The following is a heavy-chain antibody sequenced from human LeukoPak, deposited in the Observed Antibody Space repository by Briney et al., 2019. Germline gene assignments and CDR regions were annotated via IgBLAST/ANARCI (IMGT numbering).Heavy chain of an antibody. D-gene: IGHD2-2*01. V-gene: IGHV4-34*01. CDR2: INHSGST. CDR3: ARGRVVPAADYYYYGMDV. Sequence: KPSETLSLTCTVSGGSISSYYWSWIRQPPGKGLEWIGEINHSGSTNYNPSLKSRVTISVDTSKNQFSLKLSFVTAADTAVYYCARGRVVPAADYYYYGMDVWGKGTTVTVSS. J-gene: IGHJ6*04. CDR1: GGSISSYY.